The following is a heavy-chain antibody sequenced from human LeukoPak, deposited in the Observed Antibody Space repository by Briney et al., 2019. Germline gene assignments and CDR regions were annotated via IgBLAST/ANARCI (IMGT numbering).Heavy chain of an antibody. J-gene: IGHJ5*02. CDR2: MNPNSGNT. D-gene: IGHD3-10*01. CDR3: ARGPVLLWFGELSGNWFDP. Sequence: ASVKVSCKTSGYTFTNYDINWVRQATGQGLEWMGWMNPNSGNTGYAQKFQGRVTITRNTSISTAYMELSSLRSEDTAVYYCARGPVLLWFGELSGNWFDPWGQGTLVTVSS. CDR1: GYTFTNYD. V-gene: IGHV1-8*01.